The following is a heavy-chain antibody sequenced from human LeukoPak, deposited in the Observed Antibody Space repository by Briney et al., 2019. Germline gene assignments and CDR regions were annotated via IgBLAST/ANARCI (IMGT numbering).Heavy chain of an antibody. D-gene: IGHD3-22*01. V-gene: IGHV3-23*01. J-gene: IGHJ4*02. CDR3: AKESYYDGTGFYTG. CDR2: AGDSAATT. Sequence: PGGSLRLSCAASGFTFATYGMSWVRQAPGKGLEWVSVAGDSAATTHYADSVKGRFTISRDNSKNTLYLQMNSLRAEDTAVYYCAKESYYDGTGFYTGWGQGNLVTVSS. CDR1: GFTFATYG.